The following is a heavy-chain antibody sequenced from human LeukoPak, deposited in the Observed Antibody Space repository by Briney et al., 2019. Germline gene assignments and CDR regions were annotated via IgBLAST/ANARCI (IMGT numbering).Heavy chain of an antibody. CDR3: ARDYLPTRDFWSGYYYYYCYYMDV. J-gene: IGHJ6*03. CDR1: GYTFTSYG. D-gene: IGHD3-3*01. Sequence: ASVKVSCKASGYTFTSYGISWVRQAPGQGLEWMGWISAYNGNTNYAQKLQGRVTMTTDTSTSTAYMELRSLRSDDTAVYYCARDYLPTRDFWSGYYYYYCYYMDVWGKGTTVTVSS. V-gene: IGHV1-18*01. CDR2: ISAYNGNT.